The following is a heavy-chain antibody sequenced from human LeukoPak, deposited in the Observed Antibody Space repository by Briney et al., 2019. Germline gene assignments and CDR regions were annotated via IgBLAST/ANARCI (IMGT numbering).Heavy chain of an antibody. CDR3: ARAITMIVVVSGYYFDY. J-gene: IGHJ4*02. D-gene: IGHD3-22*01. Sequence: GGSLRLSCAASGFTFSSYSMNWVRQAPGKGLEWVSYISSSSSTIYYADSVKGRFTISRDNAKNSLYLQMNSLRAEDTAVYYCARAITMIVVVSGYYFDYWGQGTLVTVSS. CDR1: GFTFSSYS. CDR2: ISSSSSTI. V-gene: IGHV3-48*04.